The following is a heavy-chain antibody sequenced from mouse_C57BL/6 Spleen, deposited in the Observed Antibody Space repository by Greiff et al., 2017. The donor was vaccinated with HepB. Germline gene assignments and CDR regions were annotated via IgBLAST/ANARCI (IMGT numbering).Heavy chain of an antibody. Sequence: DVKLQESGPELVKPGASVKIPCKASGYTFTDYNMDWVKQSHGKSLEWIGDINPNNGGTIYNQKFKGKATLTVDKSSSTAYMELRSLTSEDTAVYYCASSNFWYFDVWGTGTTVTVSS. CDR1: GYTFTDYN. D-gene: IGHD2-5*01. CDR3: ASSNFWYFDV. CDR2: INPNNGGT. J-gene: IGHJ1*03. V-gene: IGHV1-18*01.